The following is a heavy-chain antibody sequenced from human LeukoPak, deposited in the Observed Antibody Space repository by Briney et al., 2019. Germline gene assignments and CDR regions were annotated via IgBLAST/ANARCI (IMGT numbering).Heavy chain of an antibody. D-gene: IGHD4-23*01. J-gene: IGHJ4*02. V-gene: IGHV3-23*01. CDR3: AKDWTTVVTPKGYYFDS. Sequence: GGSLRLSCAASGFSFNNYAMSWVRQAPGKGLELVLAISTTGGSTYYADSVKGRFTVSRDNSKNTLSLQMDSLRVEDTALYYCAKDWTTVVTPKGYYFDSWGQGTLVTVSS. CDR2: ISTTGGST. CDR1: GFSFNNYA.